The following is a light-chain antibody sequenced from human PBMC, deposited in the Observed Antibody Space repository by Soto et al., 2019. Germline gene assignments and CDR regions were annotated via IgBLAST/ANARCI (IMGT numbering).Light chain of an antibody. V-gene: IGKV3-15*01. CDR1: QSVSNN. CDR2: GAS. J-gene: IGKJ1*01. CDR3: QHYNSYSEA. Sequence: EILMTQSPATLSVSPGDRATLSCRASQSVSNNLAWYQQRPGQAPRLLIYGASTRATGIPARFSGSGSGTEFTLTISSLQPDDFATYYCQHYNSYSEAFGQGTKVDIK.